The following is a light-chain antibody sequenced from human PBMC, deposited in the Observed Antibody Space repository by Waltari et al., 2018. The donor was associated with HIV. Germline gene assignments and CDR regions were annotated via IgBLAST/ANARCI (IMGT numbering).Light chain of an antibody. V-gene: IGLV2-23*01. CDR3: CSYAGSTTWL. Sequence: SALTQPASVSGSPVQAIPVSCTGSSRDVGSYNLLLWYQQHPGKAPKLMIYEDDKRPSGVSNRFSGSKSGNTASLTISGLQAEDEADYYCCSYAGSTTWLFGGGTKLTVL. J-gene: IGLJ3*02. CDR2: EDD. CDR1: SRDVGSYNL.